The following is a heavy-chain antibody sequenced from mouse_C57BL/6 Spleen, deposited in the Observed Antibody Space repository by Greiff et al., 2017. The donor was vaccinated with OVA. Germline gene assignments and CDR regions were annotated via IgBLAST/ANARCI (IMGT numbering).Heavy chain of an antibody. CDR3: ARETTVAHFDY. D-gene: IGHD1-1*01. CDR1: GYSITSGYY. V-gene: IGHV3-6*01. Sequence: EVQLQESGPGLVKPSQSLSLTCSVTGYSITSGYYWNWIRQFPGNKLEWMGYISYDGSNNYNPSLKNRISITRDTTKNQFFLKLNSVTTEDTATNDSARETTVAHFDYWGQGTTLTVSS. CDR2: ISYDGSN. J-gene: IGHJ2*01.